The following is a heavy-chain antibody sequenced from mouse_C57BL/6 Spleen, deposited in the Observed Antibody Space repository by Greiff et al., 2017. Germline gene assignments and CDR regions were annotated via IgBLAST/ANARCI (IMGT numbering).Heavy chain of an antibody. CDR2: INPGSGGT. J-gene: IGHJ2*01. D-gene: IGHD1-1*01. V-gene: IGHV1-54*01. CDR1: GYAFTNYL. Sequence: VQLQESGAELVRPGTSVKVSCKASGYAFTNYLIEWVKQRPGQGLEWIGVINPGSGGTNYNEKFKGKATLTADKTSSTAYMQLSSLTSEDSAVYFCARDYGSSYSRYFDYWGKGTTLTVAS. CDR3: ARDYGSSYSRYFDY.